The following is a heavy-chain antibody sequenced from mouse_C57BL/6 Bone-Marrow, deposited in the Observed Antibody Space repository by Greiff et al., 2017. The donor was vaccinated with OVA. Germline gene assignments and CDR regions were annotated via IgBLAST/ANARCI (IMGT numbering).Heavy chain of an antibody. CDR3: ARYKGRVAVDYFDY. J-gene: IGHJ2*01. D-gene: IGHD1-1*01. Sequence: EVMLVESGGGLVQPGDSLSLSCAASGFTFTNYYMSWVRQPPGKALEWLAFIRNKPNGFTTEYSASVKGRFTISRDKSQSMLYLKMNALRAEDSATYYCARYKGRVAVDYFDYWGQGTALTVSS. CDR2: IRNKPNGFTT. V-gene: IGHV7-3*01. CDR1: GFTFTNYY.